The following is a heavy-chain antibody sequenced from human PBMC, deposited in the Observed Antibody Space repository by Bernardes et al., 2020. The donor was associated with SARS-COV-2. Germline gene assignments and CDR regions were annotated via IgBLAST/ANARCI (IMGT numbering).Heavy chain of an antibody. Sequence: GGSLRLSCAASGFTVSSNYMSWVRQAPGKGLEWVSVIYSGGSTYYADSVKGRFTISRDNSKNTLYLQMNSLRAEDTAVYYCARDDRGAVAGTDYYYGMDVWGQGTTVTVSS. CDR3: ARDDRGAVAGTDYYYGMDV. D-gene: IGHD6-19*01. J-gene: IGHJ6*02. CDR2: IYSGGST. CDR1: GFTVSSNY. V-gene: IGHV3-53*01.